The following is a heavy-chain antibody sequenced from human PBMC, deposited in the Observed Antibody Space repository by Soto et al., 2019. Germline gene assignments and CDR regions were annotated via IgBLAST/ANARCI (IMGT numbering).Heavy chain of an antibody. Sequence: GGSLRLSCAASGFTFSSYWMSWVRQAPGKGLEWVADISGSGGSTYYADSVKGRFTISRDNSKNTLYLQMNSLRAEDTAVYYCAKDRGNIVATIYDYWGQGTLVTVSS. J-gene: IGHJ4*02. CDR3: AKDRGNIVATIYDY. D-gene: IGHD5-12*01. CDR1: GFTFSSYW. CDR2: ISGSGGST. V-gene: IGHV3-23*01.